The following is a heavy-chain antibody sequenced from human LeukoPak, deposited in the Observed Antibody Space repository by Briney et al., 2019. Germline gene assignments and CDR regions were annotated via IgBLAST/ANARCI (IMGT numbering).Heavy chain of an antibody. D-gene: IGHD5-18*01. CDR2: IYYSGST. V-gene: IGHV4-39*01. Sequence: SETLSLTCTVSGGSISSSSYYWGWIRQPPGKGLEWIGSIYYSGSTYYNPSLKSRVTISVDTSKNQFSLKLSSVTAADTAVYYCARGGIQLQLGYWGQGTLVTVSS. J-gene: IGHJ4*02. CDR3: ARGGIQLQLGY. CDR1: GGSISSSSYY.